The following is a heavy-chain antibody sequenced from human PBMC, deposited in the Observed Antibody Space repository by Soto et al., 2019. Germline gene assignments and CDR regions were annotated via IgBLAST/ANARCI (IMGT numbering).Heavy chain of an antibody. Sequence: QVQLVESGGGVVQPGRSLRLSCAASGFTFSSYGMHWVRQAPGKGLEWVAVISYDGSNKYYADSVKGRFTISRDNSKNTLYLKMNSLRAEDTSVYYCAQDSGYSSSWYNGFDPWGQGTLVTVS. J-gene: IGHJ5*02. CDR1: GFTFSSYG. CDR3: AQDSGYSSSWYNGFDP. D-gene: IGHD6-13*01. CDR2: ISYDGSNK. V-gene: IGHV3-30*18.